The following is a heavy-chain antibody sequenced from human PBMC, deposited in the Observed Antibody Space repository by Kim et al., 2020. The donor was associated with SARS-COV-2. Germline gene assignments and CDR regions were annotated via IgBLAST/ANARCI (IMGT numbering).Heavy chain of an antibody. CDR2: INAGNGNT. CDR1: GYTFTSYA. Sequence: ASVKVSCKASGYTFTSYAMHWVRQAPGQRLEWMGWINAGNGNTKYSQKFQGRVTITRDTSASTAYMELSSLRSEDTAVYYCARAGVTGYYVNYYYGMDVWGQGTTVTVSS. J-gene: IGHJ6*02. CDR3: ARAGVTGYYVNYYYGMDV. V-gene: IGHV1-3*01. D-gene: IGHD3-9*01.